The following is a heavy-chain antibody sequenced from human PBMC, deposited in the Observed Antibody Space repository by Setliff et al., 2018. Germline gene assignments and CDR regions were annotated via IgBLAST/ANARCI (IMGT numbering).Heavy chain of an antibody. Sequence: SETLSLTCTVSGGSISSYYWSWIRQPPGKGLEWIGYIYYSGSTNYNPSLKSRVISVDTSKNQFSLKLSFVTAADTAVYYCARHPSSGSYYGGSIFYFDDWGPGILVTVSS. CDR1: GGSISSYY. V-gene: IGHV4-59*08. J-gene: IGHJ4*02. D-gene: IGHD1-26*01. CDR3: ARHPSSGSYYGGSIFYFDD. CDR2: IYYSGST.